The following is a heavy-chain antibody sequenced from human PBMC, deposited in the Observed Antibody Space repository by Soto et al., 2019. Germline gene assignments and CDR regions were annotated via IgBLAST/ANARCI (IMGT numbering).Heavy chain of an antibody. D-gene: IGHD3-10*01. CDR2: INSDGRGT. V-gene: IGHV3-74*03. CDR3: ARDGFGDFPIDY. Sequence: GGSLRLSCAASGFTFSSYWLHWVRQAPGKGLVWVSRINSDGRGTTYADSVKGRFTISRDNAKNTLYLQMNSLRAEDTAVYYCARDGFGDFPIDYWGQGTLVTVSS. J-gene: IGHJ4*02. CDR1: GFTFSSYW.